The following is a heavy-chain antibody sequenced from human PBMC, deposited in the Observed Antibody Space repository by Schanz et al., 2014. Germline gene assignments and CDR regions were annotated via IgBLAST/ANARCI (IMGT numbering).Heavy chain of an antibody. D-gene: IGHD5-18*01. J-gene: IGHJ5*02. V-gene: IGHV3-11*06. CDR2: ISHNTFYT. CDR1: GFTFTDYY. CDR3: ARDVYRSGRPFDL. Sequence: QVQLEESGGGLVTPGGSLRLSCAASGFTFTDYYISWIRQAPGMGLEWVSYISHNTFYTDYADSVKGRFTISRDNAKNSVYLQMNTLRAEDTAIYFCARDVYRSGRPFDLWGQGTLVTVSS.